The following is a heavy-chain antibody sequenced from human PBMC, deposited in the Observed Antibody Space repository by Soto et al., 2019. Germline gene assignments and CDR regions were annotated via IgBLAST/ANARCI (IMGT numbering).Heavy chain of an antibody. CDR3: ARKLESPTPNEGY. Sequence: ETLSLTCAVYGGSFSGYYWSWIRQPPGKGLEWIGEINHSGSTNYNPSLKSRVTISVDTSKNQFSLKLSSVTAADTAVYYCARKLESPTPNEGYWGQGTLVTVSS. CDR2: INHSGST. D-gene: IGHD1-1*01. V-gene: IGHV4-34*01. CDR1: GGSFSGYY. J-gene: IGHJ4*02.